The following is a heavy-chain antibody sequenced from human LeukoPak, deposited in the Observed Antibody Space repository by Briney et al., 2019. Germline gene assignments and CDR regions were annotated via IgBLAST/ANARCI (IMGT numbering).Heavy chain of an antibody. CDR2: IYYSEST. Sequence: PSETLSLTCSVSGGSISGTTHNWGWICQPPGKGLEWIATIYYSESTKKSPSLKSRVTISLDTSRNQFSLKLSSVTAADTAVYYCARQGSSSWYGWYFDLWGRGSLVTVSS. CDR1: GGSISGTTHN. J-gene: IGHJ2*01. CDR3: ARQGSSSWYGWYFDL. V-gene: IGHV4-39*01. D-gene: IGHD6-13*01.